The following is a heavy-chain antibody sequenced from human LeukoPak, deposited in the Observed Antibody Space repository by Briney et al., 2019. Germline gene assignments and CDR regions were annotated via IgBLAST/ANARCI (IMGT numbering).Heavy chain of an antibody. Sequence: ASVKVSCKASGYTFTGYYMHWVRQAPGQGLEWMGWINPNSGGTNYAQKLQGRVTMTTDTSTSTAYMELRSLRSDDTAVYYCARIAYCGGDCYSYIDYWGQGTLVTVSS. J-gene: IGHJ4*02. D-gene: IGHD2-21*02. CDR1: GYTFTGYY. V-gene: IGHV1-2*02. CDR2: INPNSGGT. CDR3: ARIAYCGGDCYSYIDY.